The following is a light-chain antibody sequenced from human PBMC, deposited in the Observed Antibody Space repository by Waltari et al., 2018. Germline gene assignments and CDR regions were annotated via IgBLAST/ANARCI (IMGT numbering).Light chain of an antibody. Sequence: EIVLTQSLGTLSLSPGDRATLSFSASQTLSIHLAWYQQKPGRPPRLLVYQSSSRATGVPDRFRGSGSGKDFSLTISRLEPKDFAVYYCQHYVSLPVTFGQGTKVEIK. CDR1: QTLSIH. V-gene: IGKV3-20*01. CDR3: QHYVSLPVT. CDR2: QSS. J-gene: IGKJ1*01.